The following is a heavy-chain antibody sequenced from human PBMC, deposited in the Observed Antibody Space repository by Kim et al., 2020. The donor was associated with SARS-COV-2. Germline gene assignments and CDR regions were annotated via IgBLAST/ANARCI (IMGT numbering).Heavy chain of an antibody. CDR2: IYYSGST. CDR1: GGSISSSSYY. V-gene: IGHV4-39*01. J-gene: IGHJ3*02. Sequence: SETLSLTCTVSGGSISSSSYYWGWIRQPPGKGLDWIGSIYYSGSTYYNPSLKSRVTISVDTSKNQFSLKLSSVTAADTAVYYCARLLHRAFDIWGQGTMVTVSS. CDR3: ARLLHRAFDI.